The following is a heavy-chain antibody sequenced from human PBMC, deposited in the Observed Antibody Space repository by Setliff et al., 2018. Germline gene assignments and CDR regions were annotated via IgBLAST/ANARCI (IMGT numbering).Heavy chain of an antibody. CDR2: LHTSGSI. Sequence: PSETLSLTCAVYGGSFSTYFWSWIRQPAGKGLEWIGRLHTSGSIDYNPSLKSRVTISVDTSKNQFSLRLRSVTAADTAVYFCARDNTMVGATDYWGLGTLVTVSS. V-gene: IGHV4-4*07. D-gene: IGHD1-26*01. CDR3: ARDNTMVGATDY. J-gene: IGHJ4*02. CDR1: GGSFSTYF.